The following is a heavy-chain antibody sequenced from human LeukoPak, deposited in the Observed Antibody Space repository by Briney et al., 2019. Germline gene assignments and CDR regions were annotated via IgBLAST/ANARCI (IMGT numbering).Heavy chain of an antibody. J-gene: IGHJ4*02. Sequence: ASVKVSCKASGYTFTSYGVSWVRQAPGQGLEWMGWISAYNGNTNYAQKLQGRVTMTTDTSTSTAYMELRSLRSDDTAVYYCARALLWFGEYYFDYWGQGTLVTVSS. CDR2: ISAYNGNT. V-gene: IGHV1-18*04. CDR1: GYTFTSYG. D-gene: IGHD3-10*01. CDR3: ARALLWFGEYYFDY.